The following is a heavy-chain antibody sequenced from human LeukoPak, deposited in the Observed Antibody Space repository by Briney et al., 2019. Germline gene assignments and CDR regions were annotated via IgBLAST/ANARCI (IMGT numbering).Heavy chain of an antibody. Sequence: SETLSLTCTVSGYSISSGYYWGWIRQPPGQGLGWIGSIYLSGSTYYNLSLKSRVTISVDPSKNQFSLKLRSVTAADTAVYYCAREQGDFWQRGNKDYGGQGTLVSVSS. CDR3: AREQGDFWQRGNKDY. D-gene: IGHD3-3*01. CDR2: IYLSGST. J-gene: IGHJ4*02. V-gene: IGHV4-38-2*02. CDR1: GYSISSGYY.